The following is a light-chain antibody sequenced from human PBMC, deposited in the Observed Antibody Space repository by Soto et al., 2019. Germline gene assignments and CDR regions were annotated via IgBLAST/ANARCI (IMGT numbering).Light chain of an antibody. CDR2: EVT. Sequence: QSALTQPASVSGSPGPSITLSCTGSSSDVGNCNCVSWYQQYPGKAPKLMIYEVTNRPSGVSYRFSGSKSGNTASLTIAGLQAEDEADYYCSSVTSSNTWVFGGGTKVTVL. V-gene: IGLV2-14*01. CDR3: SSVTSSNTWV. CDR1: SSDVGNCNC. J-gene: IGLJ3*02.